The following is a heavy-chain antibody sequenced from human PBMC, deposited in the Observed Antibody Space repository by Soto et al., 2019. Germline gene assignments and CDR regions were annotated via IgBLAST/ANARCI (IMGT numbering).Heavy chain of an antibody. D-gene: IGHD6-13*01. CDR3: ARGDFLAAAGSGYYYYMDV. Sequence: GGSLRLSCAASGFTVSSNYMSWVRQAPGKGLEWVSVIYSGGSTYYADSVKGRFNISRDNSKNTLYLQMNSLRAEDTAVYYCARGDFLAAAGSGYYYYMDVWGKGTTVTVSS. V-gene: IGHV3-66*01. J-gene: IGHJ6*03. CDR2: IYSGGST. CDR1: GFTVSSNY.